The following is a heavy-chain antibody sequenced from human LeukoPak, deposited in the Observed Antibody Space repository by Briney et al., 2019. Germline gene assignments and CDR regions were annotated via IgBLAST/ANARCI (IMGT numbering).Heavy chain of an antibody. Sequence: GGSLRLSCAASGFTFSSYAMSWVRQAPGKGLEWVSAISGSGGSTYYADSVKGRFTISRDNSKNTLYLQMNSLRAEDTAVYYCAKRLAVAGDAYYYYYYMDVWGKGTTVTVSS. D-gene: IGHD6-19*01. CDR3: AKRLAVAGDAYYYYYYMDV. V-gene: IGHV3-23*01. CDR2: ISGSGGST. J-gene: IGHJ6*03. CDR1: GFTFSSYA.